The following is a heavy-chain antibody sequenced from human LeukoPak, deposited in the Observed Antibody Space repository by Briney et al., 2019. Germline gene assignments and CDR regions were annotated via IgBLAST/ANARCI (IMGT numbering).Heavy chain of an antibody. D-gene: IGHD2/OR15-2a*01. Sequence: GGSLRLSCAASGFTFSSYGMHWVRQAPGKGLEWVAFIRYDGSNKYYADSVKGRFTISRDNAKNSLYLQMNSLRPEDTALYYCAKDNEGGTYFFDYMDVWGKGTTVTVSS. CDR3: AKDNEGGTYFFDYMDV. J-gene: IGHJ6*03. CDR2: IRYDGSNK. V-gene: IGHV3-30*02. CDR1: GFTFSSYG.